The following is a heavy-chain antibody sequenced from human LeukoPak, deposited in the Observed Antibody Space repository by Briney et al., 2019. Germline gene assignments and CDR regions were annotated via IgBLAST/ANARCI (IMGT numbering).Heavy chain of an antibody. D-gene: IGHD2-15*01. CDR2: IYYSGST. CDR3: ARAESGYCSGGSCYSFYFDY. CDR1: GGSISSSSYY. J-gene: IGHJ4*02. V-gene: IGHV4-39*07. Sequence: SETLSLTCTVSGGSISSSSYYWGWIRQPPGKGLEWIGSIYYSGSTYYNPSLKSRVTISVDTSKNQFSLKLSSVTAADTAVYYCARAESGYCSGGSCYSFYFDYWGQGTLVTVSS.